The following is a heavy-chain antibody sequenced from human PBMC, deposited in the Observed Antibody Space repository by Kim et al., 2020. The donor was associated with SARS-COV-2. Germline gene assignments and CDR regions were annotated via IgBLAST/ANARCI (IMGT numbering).Heavy chain of an antibody. V-gene: IGHV3-53*04. CDR3: ARGTPPAGFDY. CDR2: T. J-gene: IGHJ4*02. Sequence: TYYAESVEGRFTISRTNSKNTLYLQMTSLGAEDTAVYYCARGTPPAGFDYWGQGTLVTVSS.